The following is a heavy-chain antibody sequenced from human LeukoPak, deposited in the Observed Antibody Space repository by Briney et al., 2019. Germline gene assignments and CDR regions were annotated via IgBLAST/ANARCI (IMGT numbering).Heavy chain of an antibody. D-gene: IGHD2-15*01. CDR1: GYSISSGYY. Sequence: NPSETLSLTCTVSGYSISSGYYWGWIRQPPGKGLEWIGSIYHSGSTYYNPSLKSRVTISVDTSKNQFSLKLSSVTAADTAVYYCASNLLGRAKNAFDIWGQGTMVTVSS. CDR2: IYHSGST. CDR3: ASNLLGRAKNAFDI. J-gene: IGHJ3*02. V-gene: IGHV4-38-2*02.